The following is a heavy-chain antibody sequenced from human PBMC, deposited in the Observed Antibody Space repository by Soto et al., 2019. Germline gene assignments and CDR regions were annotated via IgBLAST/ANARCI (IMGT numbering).Heavy chain of an antibody. J-gene: IGHJ4*02. CDR2: IYYSGNT. CDR1: GGSISSPSYY. CDR3: ARLPRITTFRRHY. Sequence: QLQLQESGPGLVKPSENLSLTCSVSGGSISSPSYYWGWIHQPPGKGLEWIGSIYYSGNTYYNPSLKSRVTISVDTSRIHFSLKVNCVTAADTDVYFCARLPRITTFRRHYWGQGTLVTVSS. D-gene: IGHD1-1*01. V-gene: IGHV4-39*02.